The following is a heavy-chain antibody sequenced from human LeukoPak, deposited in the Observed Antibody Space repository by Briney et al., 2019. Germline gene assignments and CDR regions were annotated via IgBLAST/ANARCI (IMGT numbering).Heavy chain of an antibody. CDR2: INHSGST. J-gene: IGHJ5*02. V-gene: IGHV4-34*01. CDR1: GGSFSGYY. Sequence: PSETLSLTCAVYGGSFSGYYWSWIRQPPGKGLEWIGEINHSGSTNYNPSLKSRVTISVDTSKNQFPLKLSSVTAADTAVYYCASTEVVVVAATTYNWFDPWGQGTLVTVSS. D-gene: IGHD2-15*01. CDR3: ASTEVVVVAATTYNWFDP.